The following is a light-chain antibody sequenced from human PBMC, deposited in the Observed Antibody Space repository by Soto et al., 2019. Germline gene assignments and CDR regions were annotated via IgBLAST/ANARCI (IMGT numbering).Light chain of an antibody. Sequence: EIVLTQSPGTLSLSPGERATLSCRASQSVSSSYLAWYQQKPGQAPRLLIYGASSRATGIPARFSGGGSGTEFTPTIISLLSEDFAVDYCQQYNNWPLLTFGGGTKVDIK. CDR3: QQYNNWPLLT. CDR2: GAS. V-gene: IGKV3-15*01. CDR1: QSVSSSY. J-gene: IGKJ4*01.